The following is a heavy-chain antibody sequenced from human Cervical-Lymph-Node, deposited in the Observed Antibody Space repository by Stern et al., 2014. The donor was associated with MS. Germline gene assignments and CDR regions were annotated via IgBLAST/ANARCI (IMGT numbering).Heavy chain of an antibody. CDR2: ISSTTNYI. V-gene: IGHV3-21*01. CDR1: GFTFTDYS. CDR3: ARGGYYDGSGFCSH. D-gene: IGHD3-22*01. J-gene: IGHJ4*02. Sequence: EVQLLESGGGLVKPGGSLRLSCAASGFTFTDYSINWVRQAPGKGLEWVSSISSTTNYIYYADSVKGRFTISRDNAKNSLYLQMNSLRAEDTALYYCARGGYYDGSGFCSHWGQGTLVTVSS.